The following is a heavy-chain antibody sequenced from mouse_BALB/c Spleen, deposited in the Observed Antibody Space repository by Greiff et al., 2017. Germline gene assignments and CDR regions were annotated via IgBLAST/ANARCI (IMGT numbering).Heavy chain of an antibody. CDR1: GYTFTDYE. CDR2: IDPETGGT. CDR3: TRWYY. J-gene: IGHJ2*01. Sequence: QVQLQQSGAELVRPGASVTLSCKASGYTFTDYEMHWVKQTPVHGLEWIGAIDPETGGTAYNQKFKGKATLTADKSSSTAYMELRSLTSEDSAVYYCTRWYYWGQGTTLTVSS. V-gene: IGHV1-15*01.